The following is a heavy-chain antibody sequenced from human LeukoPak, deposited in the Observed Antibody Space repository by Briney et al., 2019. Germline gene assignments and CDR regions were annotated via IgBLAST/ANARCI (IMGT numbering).Heavy chain of an antibody. CDR3: AKSDCSSTSCYVRGGFDI. V-gene: IGHV3-23*01. CDR2: ISGSGGST. CDR1: GFTFSSYA. Sequence: GGSLRLSCAASGFTFSSYAMRWVRQAPGKGLEWVSDISGSGGSTYYADSVKGRFTISRDNSKNTLYLQMNSLRAEDTAVYYCAKSDCSSTSCYVRGGFDIWGQGTMVTVSS. D-gene: IGHD2-2*01. J-gene: IGHJ3*02.